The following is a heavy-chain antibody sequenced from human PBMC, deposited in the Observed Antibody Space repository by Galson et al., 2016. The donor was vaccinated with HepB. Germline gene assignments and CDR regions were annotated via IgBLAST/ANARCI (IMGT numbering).Heavy chain of an antibody. CDR1: GGPIRNNNW. CDR2: VYYSGST. V-gene: IGHV4-4*02. D-gene: IGHD2-2*01. Sequence: ETLSLTCAVSGGPIRNNNWWSWVRQPPGKGLEWIGEVYYSGSTNYNPSLKSRVIISVDTSNNRCSLRLTSVTAADTAVYYCAKTRYCSATSCYTAFDIWGQGKMVIVSS. CDR3: AKTRYCSATSCYTAFDI. J-gene: IGHJ3*02.